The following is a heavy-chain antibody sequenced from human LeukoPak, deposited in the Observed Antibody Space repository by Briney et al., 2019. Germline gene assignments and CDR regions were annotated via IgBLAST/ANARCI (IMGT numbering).Heavy chain of an antibody. CDR2: INPNSGGT. CDR1: GYTFTGYY. V-gene: IGHV1-2*02. D-gene: IGHD4-17*01. Sequence: GASVKVSCKASGYTFTGYYMHWVRQAPGQGLEWIGWINPNSGGTNYAQKFQGRVTMTRDTSTSTVYMELSSLRSEDTAVYYCARATTVTTVDYWGQGTLVTVSS. CDR3: ARATTVTTVDY. J-gene: IGHJ4*02.